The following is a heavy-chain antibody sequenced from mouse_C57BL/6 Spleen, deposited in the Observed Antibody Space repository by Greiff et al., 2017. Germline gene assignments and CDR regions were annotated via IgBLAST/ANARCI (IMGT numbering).Heavy chain of an antibody. Sequence: QVQLKESGAELVRPGASVTLSCKASGYTFTDYEMHWVKQTPVHGLEWIGAIDPETGCTAYNQKFKGKAILTADKSSSTAYMELRSLTSEDSAVYYCTRARDGSSYYFDYWGQGTTLTVSS. CDR3: TRARDGSSYYFDY. V-gene: IGHV1-15*01. CDR1: GYTFTDYE. D-gene: IGHD1-1*01. J-gene: IGHJ2*01. CDR2: IDPETGCT.